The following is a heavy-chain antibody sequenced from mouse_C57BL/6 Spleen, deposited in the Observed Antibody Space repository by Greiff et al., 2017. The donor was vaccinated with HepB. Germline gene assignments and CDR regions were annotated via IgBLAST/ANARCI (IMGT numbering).Heavy chain of an antibody. D-gene: IGHD2-1*01. V-gene: IGHV14-1*01. J-gene: IGHJ3*01. CDR3: TTGGNSAWFAY. Sequence: VQLQQSGAELVRPGASVKLSCTASGFNIKDYYMHWVKQRPEQGLEWIGRIDPEDGDTEYAPKFQGKATMTADTSSNTAYLQLSSLTAEDTAVYYCTTGGNSAWFAYWGQGTLVTVSA. CDR2: IDPEDGDT. CDR1: GFNIKDYY.